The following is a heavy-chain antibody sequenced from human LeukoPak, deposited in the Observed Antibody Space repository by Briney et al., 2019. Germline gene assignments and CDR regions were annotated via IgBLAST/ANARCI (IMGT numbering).Heavy chain of an antibody. V-gene: IGHV4-34*01. D-gene: IGHD2/OR15-2a*01. CDR1: GGSFSGYY. Sequence: NSSETLSLTCAVYGGSFSGYYWSWIRQPPGKGLEWIGEINHSGSTNYNPSLRSRVTISVDTSKNQFSLKLTSVTAADTAVYYCAVIPEGYYYHAGKYFLHWGQGTLVSVSS. J-gene: IGHJ1*01. CDR3: AVIPEGYYYHAGKYFLH. CDR2: INHSGST.